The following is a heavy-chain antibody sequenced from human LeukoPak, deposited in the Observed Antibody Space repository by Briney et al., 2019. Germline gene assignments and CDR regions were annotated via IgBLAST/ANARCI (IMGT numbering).Heavy chain of an antibody. Sequence: ASVKVSSKASGYTFTSYYMHWVRQAPGQGLEWMGIINPSGGGTSYAQKFQGRVTMTRDMSTSTVYMELSSLRSEDTAVYHCARGTLLWFGEGTYYFDYWGQGTLVTVSS. CDR1: GYTFTSYY. CDR3: ARGTLLWFGEGTYYFDY. J-gene: IGHJ4*02. D-gene: IGHD3-10*01. V-gene: IGHV1-46*01. CDR2: INPSGGGT.